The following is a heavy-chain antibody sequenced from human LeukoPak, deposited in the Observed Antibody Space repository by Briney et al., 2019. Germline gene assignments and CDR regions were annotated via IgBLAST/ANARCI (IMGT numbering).Heavy chain of an antibody. D-gene: IGHD3-10*01. Sequence: SETLSLTCAVYGGSFSGYYWSWIRQPPGKGLEWIGEINHSGSTNYNPSLKSRVTISVDTSKNQFSLKLSSVTAADTAVYYCARHAGVVRTFDYWGQGTLVTVSS. CDR2: INHSGST. CDR3: ARHAGVVRTFDY. CDR1: GGSFSGYY. V-gene: IGHV4-34*01. J-gene: IGHJ4*02.